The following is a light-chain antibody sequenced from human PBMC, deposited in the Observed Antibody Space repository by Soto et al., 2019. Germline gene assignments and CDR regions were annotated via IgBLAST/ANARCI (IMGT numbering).Light chain of an antibody. CDR1: QSGFSFY. J-gene: IGKJ1*01. Sequence: EIVLTQSPGTLSLSPGERATLSCRASQSGFSFYLAWFQQRPGQAPRLLIYGASSRASGIPDRFSGSGSGTDFTVTISRLEPEDSAVYYCHQYGNSPWTLGQGTTVEIK. CDR2: GAS. V-gene: IGKV3-20*01. CDR3: HQYGNSPWT.